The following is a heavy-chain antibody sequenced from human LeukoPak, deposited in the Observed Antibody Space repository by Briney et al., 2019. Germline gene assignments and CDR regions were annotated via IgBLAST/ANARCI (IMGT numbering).Heavy chain of an antibody. D-gene: IGHD3-22*01. CDR1: GYTLTSYY. CDR3: ARLFNYYDNSGYYQYYFDY. V-gene: IGHV1-2*02. CDR2: INPDTGDT. J-gene: IGHJ4*02. Sequence: ASVKVSCKASGYTLTSYYMHWVRQAPGQGLEWMGWINPDTGDTSFAQKFQGRVTLTRDTSISTAYMELSRLKSDDTAVYYCARLFNYYDNSGYYQYYFDYWGQGTLVTVSS.